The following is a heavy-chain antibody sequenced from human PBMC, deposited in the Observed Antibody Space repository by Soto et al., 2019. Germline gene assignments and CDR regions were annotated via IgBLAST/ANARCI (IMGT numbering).Heavy chain of an antibody. V-gene: IGHV3-21*01. CDR1: GFTFSSYG. CDR3: ARVFGGLYYFDD. D-gene: IGHD3-16*01. CDR2: ISSSSYI. Sequence: PXGALRRECAASGFTFSSYGMNWVRQAPGKGLEWVSSISSSSYIYYADSVKGRFTISRDNAKNSLYLQMNSLRAEDTAVYYCARVFGGLYYFDDWAQGTLVTVSS. J-gene: IGHJ4*02.